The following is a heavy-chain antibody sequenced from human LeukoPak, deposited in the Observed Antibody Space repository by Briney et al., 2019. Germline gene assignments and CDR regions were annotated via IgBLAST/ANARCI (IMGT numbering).Heavy chain of an antibody. CDR2: IYTNGRDT. CDR1: GFIFRSYG. Sequence: GGSLRLSCVASGFIFRSYGMNWVRQAPGKGLEWVSGIYTNGRDTRYADSVKGRFTISRDNSKNTLYLQMHSLRVEDTAVYYCAHLVWEYVGGLDVWGQGTTVTVSS. CDR3: AHLVWEYVGGLDV. J-gene: IGHJ6*02. D-gene: IGHD3/OR15-3a*01. V-gene: IGHV3-23*05.